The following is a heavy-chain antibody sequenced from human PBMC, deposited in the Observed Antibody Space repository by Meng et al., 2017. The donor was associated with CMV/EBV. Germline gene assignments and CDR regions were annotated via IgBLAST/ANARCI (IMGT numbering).Heavy chain of an antibody. J-gene: IGHJ4*02. CDR1: GGSISSSSYY. V-gene: IGHV4-39*07. CDR3: ARGLTMVRGVMPGH. D-gene: IGHD3-10*01. Sequence: SDTLSLTCPVSGGSISSSSYYWGWIRQPPGKGLEWIGSIYYSGSTYYNPSLKSRVTISVDTSKNQFSLKLSSVTAADTAVYYCARGLTMVRGVMPGHWGQGTLVTVSS. CDR2: IYYSGST.